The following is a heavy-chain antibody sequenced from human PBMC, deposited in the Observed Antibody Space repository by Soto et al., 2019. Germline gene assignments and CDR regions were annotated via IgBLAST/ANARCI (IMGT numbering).Heavy chain of an antibody. D-gene: IGHD5-18*01. CDR3: ARDRSQRIQLWLPDY. Sequence: QPGGSLRLSCAASGFTFSSYAMHWVRQAPGKGLEWVAVISYDGSNKYYADSVKGRFTISRDNSKNTLYLQMNSLRAEDTAVYYCARDRSQRIQLWLPDYWGQGTLVTVSS. CDR1: GFTFSSYA. J-gene: IGHJ4*02. V-gene: IGHV3-30-3*01. CDR2: ISYDGSNK.